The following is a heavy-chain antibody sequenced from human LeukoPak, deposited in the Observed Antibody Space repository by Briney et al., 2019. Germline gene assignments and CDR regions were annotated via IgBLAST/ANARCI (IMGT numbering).Heavy chain of an antibody. J-gene: IGHJ4*02. CDR1: GFTFRNYA. CDR3: ARENGQQLAIDY. D-gene: IGHD6-13*01. Sequence: GGSLRLSCAGSGFTFRNYAMRWVRQAPGKGLEWVSDISGSGGNTYYADSVKGRFTISRGNSKNTLYLQMNSLRAEDTAVCYCARENGQQLAIDYWGQGTLVTVSS. CDR2: ISGSGGNT. V-gene: IGHV3-23*01.